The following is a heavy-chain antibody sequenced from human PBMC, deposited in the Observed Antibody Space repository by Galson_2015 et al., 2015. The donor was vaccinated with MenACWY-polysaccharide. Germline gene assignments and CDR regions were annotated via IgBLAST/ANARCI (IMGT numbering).Heavy chain of an antibody. CDR2: IKRKIDGGTT. D-gene: IGHD2-21*01. CDR3: ISCTMVIVHEDY. J-gene: IGHJ4*02. Sequence: SLRLSCAASGFTFSNAWMSWVRQAPGKGLEWVGRIKRKIDGGTTDYGAPVKGRFTISSDDSKNTLYLQMNSLRSEDTAVYYCISCTMVIVHEDYWGQGTLVTVSS. CDR1: GFTFSNAW. V-gene: IGHV3-15*01.